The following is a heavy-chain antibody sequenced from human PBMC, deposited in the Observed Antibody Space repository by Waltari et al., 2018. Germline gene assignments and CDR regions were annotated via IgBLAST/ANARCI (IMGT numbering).Heavy chain of an antibody. Sequence: EVQLEESGGGLVQPGGSLRLSCAASGFTFSSHWMHWVRQAPGKGLVWVSRTNGDGRRTSYADSLKGRFTISRDNAKNTLYLQMNSLRAEDTAVYYCSRDLQHGDFGRGRDYWGQGTLVTVSS. D-gene: IGHD4-17*01. CDR3: SRDLQHGDFGRGRDY. CDR1: GFTFSSHW. J-gene: IGHJ4*02. V-gene: IGHV3-74*01. CDR2: TNGDGRRT.